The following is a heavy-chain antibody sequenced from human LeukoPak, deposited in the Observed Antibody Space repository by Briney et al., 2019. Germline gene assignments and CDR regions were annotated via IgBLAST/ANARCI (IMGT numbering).Heavy chain of an antibody. CDR2: INHSGST. V-gene: IGHV4-34*01. CDR1: GGSFSGYY. D-gene: IGHD2-15*01. CDR3: PRYWILAYFDY. J-gene: IGHJ4*02. Sequence: SETLSLTCAVYGGSFSGYYWSWIRQPPGKGLEWIGEINHSGSTNYNPSLKSRVTISVDTSKNQFSLKLSSVTAADTAVYCCPRYWILAYFDYWGQGTLVTVSS.